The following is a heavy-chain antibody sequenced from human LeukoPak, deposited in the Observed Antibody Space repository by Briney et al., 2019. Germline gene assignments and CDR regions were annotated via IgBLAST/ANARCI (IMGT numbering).Heavy chain of an antibody. D-gene: IGHD6-19*01. J-gene: IGHJ4*02. V-gene: IGHV4-4*02. Sequence: PSGTLSLTCAVSGGSISSSNWWSWVRQPPGKGLEWIGNIYYTGSTYYNASLQSRVTISIDMSKNQFSLRLSSVTAADTAMYYCVKSGGYGLIDYWGQGTLVTISS. CDR2: IYYTGST. CDR1: GGSISSSNW. CDR3: VKSGGYGLIDY.